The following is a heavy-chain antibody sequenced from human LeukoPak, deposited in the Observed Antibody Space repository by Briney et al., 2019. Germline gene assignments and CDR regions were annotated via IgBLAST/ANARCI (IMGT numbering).Heavy chain of an antibody. CDR2: MNPNSGNT. J-gene: IGHJ6*02. CDR3: AVMTTGLYYYYGMDV. V-gene: IGHV1-8*01. D-gene: IGHD4-11*01. Sequence: GASVKVSCKASGYTFTRYDINWVRQATGQGLEWMGWMNPNSGNTGYAQKFQGRVTMTRNTSISTAYMELSSLRSEDTAVYYCAVMTTGLYYYYGMDVWGQGTTVTVSS. CDR1: GYTFTRYD.